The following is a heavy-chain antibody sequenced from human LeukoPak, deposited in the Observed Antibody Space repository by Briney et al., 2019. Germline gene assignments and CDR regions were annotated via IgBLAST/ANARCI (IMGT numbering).Heavy chain of an antibody. J-gene: IGHJ5*02. D-gene: IGHD3-16*02. Sequence: PSETLSLTCTVSGGSISSGDYYWSWIRQPPGKGLEWIGYIYYSGSTYYNPSLKSRVTISVDTSKNQFSLKLSSVTAADTAVYYCARDLEGYDYVWGSYRPSNWFDPWGQGTLVTVSS. V-gene: IGHV4-30-4*01. CDR3: ARDLEGYDYVWGSYRPSNWFDP. CDR2: IYYSGST. CDR1: GGSISSGDYY.